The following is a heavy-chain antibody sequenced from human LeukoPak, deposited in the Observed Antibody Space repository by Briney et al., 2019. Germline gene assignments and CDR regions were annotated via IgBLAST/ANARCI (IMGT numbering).Heavy chain of an antibody. CDR1: GFIVTGDH. V-gene: IGHV3-49*04. J-gene: IGHJ4*02. Sequence: PGGSLRLSCAASGFIVTGDHMIWVRQAPGKGLEWVGFIRSKIYGGTPEYAASVKGRFTISRDDSKGIAYLQMNSLKTEDTAVYYCTRDQTPYYWGQGTLVTVSS. CDR3: TRDQTPYY. CDR2: IRSKIYGGTP.